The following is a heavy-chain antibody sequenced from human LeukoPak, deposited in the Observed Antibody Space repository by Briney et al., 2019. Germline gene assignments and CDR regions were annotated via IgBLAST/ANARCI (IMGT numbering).Heavy chain of an antibody. J-gene: IGHJ3*02. Sequence: ASVKVSCKASGYTFTSYGISWVRQAPGQGLEWMGWISAYNGNTNYAQKLQGRVTMTTDTSTSTAYMELRSLRSDDTAVYYCAAYSSSHDAFDIWGQGTMVTASS. CDR3: AAYSSSHDAFDI. D-gene: IGHD6-13*01. CDR1: GYTFTSYG. V-gene: IGHV1-18*01. CDR2: ISAYNGNT.